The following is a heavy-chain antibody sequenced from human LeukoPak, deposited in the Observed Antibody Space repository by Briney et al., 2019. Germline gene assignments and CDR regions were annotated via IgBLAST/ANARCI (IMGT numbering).Heavy chain of an antibody. CDR1: GYTFTGYY. CDR2: INPNSGGT. CDR3: HLGVVPAAIRRLGGMDV. J-gene: IGHJ6*02. Sequence: ASVKVSCKASGYTFTGYYMHWGRQAPGQGLEWMGWINPNSGGTNYAQKFQGRVTMTRDTSISTAYMELSRLRSDDTAVYYCHLGVVPAAIRRLGGMDVWGQGTTVTVSS. V-gene: IGHV1-2*02. D-gene: IGHD2-2*02.